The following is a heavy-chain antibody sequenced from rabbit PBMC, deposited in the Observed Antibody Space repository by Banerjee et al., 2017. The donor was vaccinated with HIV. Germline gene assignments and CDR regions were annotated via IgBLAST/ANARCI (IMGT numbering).Heavy chain of an antibody. CDR2: IYAGSGRA. CDR1: GIDFSSYYY. V-gene: IGHV1S45*01. D-gene: IGHD6-1*01. J-gene: IGHJ6*01. CDR3: AGDYSYGYAGYSL. Sequence: QQQLEESGGGLVKPGGTLTLTCKASGIDFSSYYYMCWVRQAPGKGLEWIAMIYAGSGRAYYASWVNGRFTISKTSSTTVTLQMTSLTAADTATYFCAGDYSYGYAGYSLWGPGTLVTVS.